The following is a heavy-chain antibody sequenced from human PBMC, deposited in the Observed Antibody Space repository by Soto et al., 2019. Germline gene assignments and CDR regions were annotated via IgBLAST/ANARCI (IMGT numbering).Heavy chain of an antibody. J-gene: IGHJ6*02. CDR2: IRLSGSQI. V-gene: IGHV3-21*01. D-gene: IGHD2-21*01. CDR3: ARVISCGGGTCSSVHQYYGMDV. CDR1: GLMYSSYS. Sequence: EVQLVESGGGLVKPGGSVRLSCVASGLMYSSYSMSWVRQAPGKGLEWVAFIRLSGSQINYAAPVEGRLTISRDHAKNAVCLQRNTVRVEDTAIYYCARVISCGGGTCSSVHQYYGMDVWGPGTTVTVSS.